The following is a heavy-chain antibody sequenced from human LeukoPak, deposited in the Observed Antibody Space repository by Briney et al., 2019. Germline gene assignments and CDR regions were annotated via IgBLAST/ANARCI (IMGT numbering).Heavy chain of an antibody. Sequence: PSETLSLTCTVSGGSISSGGYYWSWIRQPPGKGLEWIGYIYHSGSTYYNPSLKSRVTISVDRSKNQFSLKLSSVTAADTAVYYCARSLYGDLRYGMDVWGQGTTVTVSS. CDR3: ARSLYGDLRYGMDV. CDR2: IYHSGST. J-gene: IGHJ6*02. D-gene: IGHD4-17*01. CDR1: GGSISSGGYY. V-gene: IGHV4-30-2*01.